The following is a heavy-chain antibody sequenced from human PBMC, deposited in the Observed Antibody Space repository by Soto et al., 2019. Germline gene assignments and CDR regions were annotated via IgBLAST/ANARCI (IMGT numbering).Heavy chain of an antibody. V-gene: IGHV3-48*03. D-gene: IGHD3-3*01. Sequence: SLRLSCTVYGFTFSGYEMNWVRQAPGKGLEWVWYISSSGSTIYYADSVKGRFTISRDNAKNSLYLQMNSLRAEDTADYYCERELHVFGVVNLIDYWGQGTQVTVSS. CDR3: ERELHVFGVVNLIDY. J-gene: IGHJ4*01. CDR2: ISSSGSTI. CDR1: GFTFSGYE.